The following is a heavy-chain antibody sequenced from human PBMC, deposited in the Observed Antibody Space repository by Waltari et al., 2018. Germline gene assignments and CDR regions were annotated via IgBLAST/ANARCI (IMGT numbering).Heavy chain of an antibody. V-gene: IGHV4-39*07. CDR2: IYYSGST. J-gene: IGHJ4*02. CDR3: ASWVPASIAARPGWDY. CDR1: GGSISSSSYY. Sequence: QLQLQESGPGLVKPSETLSLTCTVSGGSISSSSYYWVWIRQPPGKGLEWIGSIYYSGSTYYNPSLKSRVTISVDTSKNQFSLKLSSVTAADTAVYYCASWVPASIAARPGWDYWGQGTLVTVSS. D-gene: IGHD6-6*01.